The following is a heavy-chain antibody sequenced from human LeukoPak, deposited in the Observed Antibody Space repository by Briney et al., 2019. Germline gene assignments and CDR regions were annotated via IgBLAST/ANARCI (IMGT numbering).Heavy chain of an antibody. CDR2: IWYDGSNK. J-gene: IGHJ3*02. CDR1: GFTFSSYG. D-gene: IGHD3-22*01. CDR3: ARDWFGYDSSGYYTEGAFDI. V-gene: IGHV3-33*01. Sequence: TRGSLRLSCAASGFTFSSYGMHWVRQAPGKGLEWVAVIWYDGSNKYYADSVKGRFTISRDNSKNTLYLQMNSLRAEDTAVSYCARDWFGYDSSGYYTEGAFDIWGQGTMVTVSS.